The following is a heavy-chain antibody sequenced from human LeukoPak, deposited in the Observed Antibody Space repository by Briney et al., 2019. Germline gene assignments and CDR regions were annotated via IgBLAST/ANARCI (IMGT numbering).Heavy chain of an antibody. J-gene: IGHJ5*02. Sequence: SETLSFTCAVYGGSFSGYYWSWIRQPPGKGLEWIGEINHSGSTNYNPSLKSRVTISVDTSKNQFSLKLSSVTAADTAVYYRARLSKQPRQSKWFDPWGQGTLVTVSS. CDR3: ARLSKQPRQSKWFDP. V-gene: IGHV4-34*01. CDR2: INHSGST. D-gene: IGHD2/OR15-2a*01. CDR1: GGSFSGYY.